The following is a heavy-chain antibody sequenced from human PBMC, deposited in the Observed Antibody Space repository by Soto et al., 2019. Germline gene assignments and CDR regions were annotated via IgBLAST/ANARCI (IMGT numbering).Heavy chain of an antibody. CDR2: IYYSGST. D-gene: IGHD3-10*01. CDR1: GGSISSFH. CDR3: ARVRMVRGVISWFDP. Sequence: PSETLSLTCTVSGGSISSFHWSWIRQPPGKGLEWIGYIYYSGSTNYNPSLKSRLTISVDTSKNQFSLKLSSVTAADTAVYYCARVRMVRGVISWFDPWGQGTLVTVS. J-gene: IGHJ5*02. V-gene: IGHV4-59*01.